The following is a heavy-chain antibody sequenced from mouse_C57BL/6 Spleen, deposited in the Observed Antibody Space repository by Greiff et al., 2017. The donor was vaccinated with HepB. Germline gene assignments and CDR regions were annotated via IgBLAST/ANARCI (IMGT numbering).Heavy chain of an antibody. CDR2: INPSTGGT. Sequence: VQLQQSGAELVKPGASVKISCKASGYSFTGYYMNWVKQSPEKSLEWIGEINPSTGGTTYNQKFKAKATLTVDKSSSTAYMQLKSLTSEDSAVYYCARGVDYDGGSLDYWGQGTTLTVSS. CDR3: ARGVDYDGGSLDY. V-gene: IGHV1-42*01. J-gene: IGHJ2*01. D-gene: IGHD2-4*01. CDR1: GYSFTGYY.